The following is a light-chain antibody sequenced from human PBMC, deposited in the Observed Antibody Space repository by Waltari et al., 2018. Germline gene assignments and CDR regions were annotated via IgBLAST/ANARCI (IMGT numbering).Light chain of an antibody. CDR3: ASWDDSLNGFYV. CDR2: RNN. Sequence: QSVLTQPPSASGTPGQRVTISCSGSSSNIGSNSVTWYQQLPGTAPKILIYRNNGLPSGVPDRFSGSKSGTSASLAISGLQSEDEADYYCASWDDSLNGFYVFGTGTNVAVL. V-gene: IGLV1-44*01. CDR1: SSNIGSNS. J-gene: IGLJ1*01.